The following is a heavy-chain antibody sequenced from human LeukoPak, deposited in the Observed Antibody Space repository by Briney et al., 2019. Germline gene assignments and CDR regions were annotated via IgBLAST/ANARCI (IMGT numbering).Heavy chain of an antibody. V-gene: IGHV3-21*01. D-gene: IGHD3-9*01. Sequence: PGGSLRLSCAASGFTFSSYSMNWVRQAPGKGLEWVSSISSSSSYIYYADSVKGRFTISRDNAKNSLYLQMNSLRAEDTAVYYCARTHLRYFDWLLCYYMDVWGKGTTVTVSS. CDR1: GFTFSSYS. CDR3: ARTHLRYFDWLLCYYMDV. CDR2: ISSSSSYI. J-gene: IGHJ6*03.